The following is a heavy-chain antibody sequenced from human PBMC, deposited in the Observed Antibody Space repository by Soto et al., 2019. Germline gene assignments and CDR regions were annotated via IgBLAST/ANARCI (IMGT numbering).Heavy chain of an antibody. D-gene: IGHD3-3*01. CDR3: AGFWSGPPPYYMDV. J-gene: IGHJ6*03. V-gene: IGHV4-31*03. CDR2: IYYSGST. CDR1: GGSISSGGYY. Sequence: SETLSLTCTVSGGSISSGGYYWSWIRQHPGKGLEWIGYIYYSGSTYYNPSLKSRVTISVDTSKNQFSLKLSSVTAADTAVYYCAGFWSGPPPYYMDVWGKGTTVTVSS.